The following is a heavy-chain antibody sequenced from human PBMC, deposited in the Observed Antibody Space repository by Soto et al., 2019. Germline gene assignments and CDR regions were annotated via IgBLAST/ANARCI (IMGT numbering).Heavy chain of an antibody. J-gene: IGHJ4*02. D-gene: IGHD6-13*01. Sequence: QVQLVQSGAEVKKPGASVKVSCKASGYTFTSYDINWVRQATGQGLEWMGWMNPNSGNTGYAQKFQGRVTMTRNTSINTADMQLSSLRSDDTAVYYCARRAAAGTSASKDFDYWGQGTLVTVSS. CDR1: GYTFTSYD. CDR2: MNPNSGNT. V-gene: IGHV1-8*01. CDR3: ARRAAAGTSASKDFDY.